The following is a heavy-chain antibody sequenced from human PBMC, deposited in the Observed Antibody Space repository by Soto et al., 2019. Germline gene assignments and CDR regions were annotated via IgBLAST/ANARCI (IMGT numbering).Heavy chain of an antibody. CDR3: AKDRLAGNFDY. Sequence: PGGSLRLSCAASGFTFNNYAMNWVRQAPGKGLEWVATISATGGSTYYADSVKGRLTISRDNSKNTLYLQMNGLRVEDTAVYYCAKDRLAGNFDYWGQGTQVTVSS. V-gene: IGHV3-23*01. J-gene: IGHJ4*02. CDR1: GFTFNNYA. CDR2: ISATGGST.